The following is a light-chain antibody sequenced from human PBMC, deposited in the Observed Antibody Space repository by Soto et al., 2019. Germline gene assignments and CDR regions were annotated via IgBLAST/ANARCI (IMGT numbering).Light chain of an antibody. J-gene: IGKJ3*01. CDR3: QKCDYVPS. V-gene: IGKV1-33*01. CDR2: DAS. CDR1: HDITSS. Sequence: DIQMTQSPSSLSASVGDRVTITCQASHDITSSLNWYQHKPGKAPKLLIYDASILEAGVPSRFSGSGSGTHFTFSISSLQPEDVATSYCQKCDYVPSFGAGTIVDFK.